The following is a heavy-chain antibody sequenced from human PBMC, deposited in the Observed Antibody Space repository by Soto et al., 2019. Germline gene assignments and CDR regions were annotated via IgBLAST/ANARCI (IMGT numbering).Heavy chain of an antibody. CDR3: ARDRDLVATSYYYYYGMDV. CDR2: ISAYNGNT. V-gene: IGHV1-18*01. Sequence: ASVKVSCKASGYTFTSYGISWVRQAPGQGLEWMGWISAYNGNTNYAQKLQGRVTMTTDTSTSTAYMELRSLGSDDTAVYYCARDRDLVATSYYYYYGMDVWGQGTTVTVSS. D-gene: IGHD5-12*01. J-gene: IGHJ6*02. CDR1: GYTFTSYG.